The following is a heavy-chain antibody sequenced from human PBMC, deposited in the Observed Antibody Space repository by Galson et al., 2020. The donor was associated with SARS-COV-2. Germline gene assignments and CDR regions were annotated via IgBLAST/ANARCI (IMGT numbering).Heavy chain of an antibody. CDR1: GGSFSGYY. J-gene: IGHJ5*02. Sequence: SETLSLTCAVYGGSFSGYYWSWIRQPPGKGLEWIGEINHSGSTNYNPSLKSRVTISVDTSKNQFSLKLSSVTAADTAVYYCARAHFGSSGWYRDNWFDPWGQGTLVTVSS. CDR3: ARAHFGSSGWYRDNWFDP. D-gene: IGHD6-19*01. CDR2: INHSGST. V-gene: IGHV4-34*01.